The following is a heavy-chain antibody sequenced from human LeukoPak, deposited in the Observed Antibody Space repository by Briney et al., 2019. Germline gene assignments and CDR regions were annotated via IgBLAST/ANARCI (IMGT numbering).Heavy chain of an antibody. D-gene: IGHD6-19*01. CDR2: MNPNSGNT. V-gene: IGHV1-8*01. J-gene: IGHJ4*02. CDR1: GYTFTSCD. Sequence: ASVKVSCKATGYTFTSCDINWVRQATGQGLEWMGWMNPNSGNTGYGQSFQGRITMTRDISIGTAYMELSNLTSEDTAIYYCTRGSSGRRDNWGQGTLVTVSA. CDR3: TRGSSGRRDN.